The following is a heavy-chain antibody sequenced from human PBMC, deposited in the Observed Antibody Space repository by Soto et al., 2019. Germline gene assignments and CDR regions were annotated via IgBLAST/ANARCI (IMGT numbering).Heavy chain of an antibody. J-gene: IGHJ6*02. CDR2: IFSVSGGNT. Sequence: GSLEISSAASIVTFSSYAMSGVRQAPGKGLEWVSGIFSVSGGNTYYADSVKGRFTISRDNSKNTLYLQMNSLRAEDTAVYYCAKDRTVVVPAPKDVWGQGTTVTGSS. D-gene: IGHD2-2*01. CDR1: IVTFSSYA. V-gene: IGHV3-23*01. CDR3: AKDRTVVVPAPKDV.